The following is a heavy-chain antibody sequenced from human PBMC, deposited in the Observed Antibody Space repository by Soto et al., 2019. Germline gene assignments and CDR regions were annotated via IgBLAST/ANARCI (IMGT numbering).Heavy chain of an antibody. CDR2: VNPSGGKK. Sequence: QVHLEQSGAEVRKPGASVKVSCKASGYTFSNHYIHWVRQAPGQGPEWMGIVNPSGGKKDYAEKFQDRVTLTTDTSTSKVYMELRSLRTEDTAIYYCARDQYHYASVSSYSTLDDWGQGTLVTVSS. J-gene: IGHJ4*02. V-gene: IGHV1-46*01. D-gene: IGHD3-10*01. CDR3: ARDQYHYASVSSYSTLDD. CDR1: GYTFSNHY.